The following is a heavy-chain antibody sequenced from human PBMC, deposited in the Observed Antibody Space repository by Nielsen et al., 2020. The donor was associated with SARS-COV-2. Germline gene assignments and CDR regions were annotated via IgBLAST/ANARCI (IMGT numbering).Heavy chain of an antibody. J-gene: IGHJ5*02. CDR3: ARALTFGVVIRWFHP. CDR1: EFTFSSYS. CDR2: ISSSSSYI. V-gene: IGHV3-21*01. Sequence: GGSLRLSCAASEFTFSSYSMNWVRQAPGKGLEWVSSISSSSSYIYYADSVKGRFTISRDNAKNSLYLQMNSLRAEDTAVYYCARALTFGVVIRWFHPWGQGTLVTVSS. D-gene: IGHD3-3*01.